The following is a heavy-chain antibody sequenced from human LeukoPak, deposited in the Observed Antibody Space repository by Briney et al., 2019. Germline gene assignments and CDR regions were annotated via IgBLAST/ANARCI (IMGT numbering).Heavy chain of an antibody. CDR1: GFTFRSYE. J-gene: IGHJ4*02. CDR2: ISSSGRPI. D-gene: IGHD3-3*01. V-gene: IGHV3-48*03. Sequence: GGSLRLSCAASGFTFRSYEMNWVRQAPGKGLEWVSYISSSGRPIFHADSVKGRFTISRDNAKNSLYLQMNSLRVEDTAVYYCARVRDFFDYWGQGTLVTVSS. CDR3: ARVRDFFDY.